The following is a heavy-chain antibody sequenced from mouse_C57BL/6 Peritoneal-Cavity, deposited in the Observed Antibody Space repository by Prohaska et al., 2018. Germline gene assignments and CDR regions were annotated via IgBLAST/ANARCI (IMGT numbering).Heavy chain of an antibody. CDR1: GYTFTSYW. V-gene: IGHV1-52*01. CDR3: ARLCDYDGDFDY. D-gene: IGHD2-4*01. J-gene: IGHJ2*01. Sequence: QVQLQQPGAELVRPGSSVKLSCKASGYTFTSYWMHWVKQRPIQGLDWIGNIDPSDSETHYNQKFKDKATLTVDKSSSTAYMQLSSLTSEDSAVYYCARLCDYDGDFDYWGQGTTLTVSS. CDR2: IDPSDSET.